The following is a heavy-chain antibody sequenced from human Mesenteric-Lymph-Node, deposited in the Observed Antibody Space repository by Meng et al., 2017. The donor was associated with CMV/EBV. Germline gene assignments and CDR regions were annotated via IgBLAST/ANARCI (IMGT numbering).Heavy chain of an antibody. J-gene: IGHJ6*02. CDR2: IYHSGST. Sequence: NWGSWVRQPPGKGLGCIGEIYHSGSTNYNPSLKSRVTISVDKSKNQFSLKLSSVTAADTAVYYCASPSYPHCSSTSCYPNYYYGMDVWGQGTTVTVSS. CDR1: NW. CDR3: ASPSYPHCSSTSCYPNYYYGMDV. D-gene: IGHD2-2*01. V-gene: IGHV4-4*02.